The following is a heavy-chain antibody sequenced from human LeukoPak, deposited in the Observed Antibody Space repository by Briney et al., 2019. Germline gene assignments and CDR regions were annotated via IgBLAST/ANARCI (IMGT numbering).Heavy chain of an antibody. Sequence: PSQTLSLTCAVSGGSISSGGYSWSWIQQPPGKGLEWIGYIYHSGSTYYNPSLKSRVTISVDRSKNQFSLKLSSVTAADTAVYYCARDQGHCSGGSCLNWFDPWGQGTLVTVSS. V-gene: IGHV4-30-2*01. CDR2: IYHSGST. CDR3: ARDQGHCSGGSCLNWFDP. D-gene: IGHD2-15*01. CDR1: GGSISSGGYS. J-gene: IGHJ5*02.